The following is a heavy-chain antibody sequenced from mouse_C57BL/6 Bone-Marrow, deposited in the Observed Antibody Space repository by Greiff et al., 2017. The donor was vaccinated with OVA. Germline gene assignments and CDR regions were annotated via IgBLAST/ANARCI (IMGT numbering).Heavy chain of an antibody. CDR2: IWSGGST. J-gene: IGHJ1*03. CDR3: APSNHWYFDV. CDR1: GFSLTSYG. Sequence: VKLVESGPGLVQPSQSLSITCTVSGFSLTSYGVHWVRQSPGKGLEWLGVIWSGGSTDYNAAFISRLSISKDNSKSQVFFKMNSLQADDTAIYYCAPSNHWYFDVWGTGTTVTVSS. V-gene: IGHV2-2*01. D-gene: IGHD2-5*01.